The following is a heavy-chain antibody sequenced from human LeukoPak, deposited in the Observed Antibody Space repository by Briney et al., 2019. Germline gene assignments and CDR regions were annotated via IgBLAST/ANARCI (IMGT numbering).Heavy chain of an antibody. CDR2: ISTSGGST. CDR1: GFTFNTYA. D-gene: IGHD4-17*01. Sequence: GGSLRLSCTASGFTFNTYAMSWVRQAPGKGLEWVSAISTSGGSTYYADSVKGRFTISRDNSKNTLYLQMNSLRAEDTAVYYCAKDGDLYYFDYWGQGTLVTVSS. J-gene: IGHJ4*02. CDR3: AKDGDLYYFDY. V-gene: IGHV3-23*01.